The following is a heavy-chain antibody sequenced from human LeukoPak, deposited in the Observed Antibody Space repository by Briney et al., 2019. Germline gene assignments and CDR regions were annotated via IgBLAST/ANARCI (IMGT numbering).Heavy chain of an antibody. CDR2: IRSKANNYAT. D-gene: IGHD6-13*01. CDR3: AKRSAAANYYFDY. Sequence: PGGSLRLSCAASGFTFSGSAIHWVRQASGKGLEWVGRIRSKANNYATAYAESVKGRFTISRDDSKNTAYLQMNSLKAEDTAVYYCAKRSAAANYYFDYWGQGTLVTVSS. V-gene: IGHV3-73*01. CDR1: GFTFSGSA. J-gene: IGHJ4*02.